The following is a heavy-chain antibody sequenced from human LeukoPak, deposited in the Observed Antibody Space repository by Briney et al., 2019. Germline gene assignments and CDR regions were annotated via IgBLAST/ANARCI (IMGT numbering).Heavy chain of an antibody. CDR1: GGSITNYY. CDR3: ARGVGALGY. V-gene: IGHV4-59*01. D-gene: IGHD3-16*01. Sequence: PSETLSLTCSVSGGSITNYYWSWIRQPPGMGLEWIGYIYYRGNTYYNASLKSRVTISVDTSQNEVSLNLTSVTAADTAVYYCARGVGALGYWGQGTLVTVSS. J-gene: IGHJ4*02. CDR2: IYYRGNT.